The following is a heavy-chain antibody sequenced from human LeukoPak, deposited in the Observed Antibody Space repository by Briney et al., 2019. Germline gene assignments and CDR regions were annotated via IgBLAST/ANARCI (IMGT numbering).Heavy chain of an antibody. V-gene: IGHV1-18*01. J-gene: IGHJ6*03. CDR3: ARDKQLDWAHYYYYYMDV. Sequence: ASVKVSCKASGYTFSSYGISWVRQAPGQGLEWMGWISAYNGNTYYAQNLQGRVTMTTDTSTSTAYMEVRSLRSDDTAVYFCARDKQLDWAHYYYYYMDVWGKGTTVTVSS. D-gene: IGHD1-1*01. CDR1: GYTFSSYG. CDR2: ISAYNGNT.